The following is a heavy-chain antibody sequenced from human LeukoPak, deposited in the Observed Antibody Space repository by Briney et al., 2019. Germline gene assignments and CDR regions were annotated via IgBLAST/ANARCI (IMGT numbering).Heavy chain of an antibody. D-gene: IGHD1-26*01. J-gene: IGHJ4*02. CDR1: GYTFTSYG. CDR2: IIPIFGTA. CDR3: ARDGSHGLY. V-gene: IGHV1-69*13. Sequence: ASVKVSCKASGYTFTSYGISWVRQAPGQGLEWMGGIIPIFGTANYAQKFQGRVTITADESTSTAYMELSSLRSEDTAVYYCARDGSHGLYWGQGTLVTVSS.